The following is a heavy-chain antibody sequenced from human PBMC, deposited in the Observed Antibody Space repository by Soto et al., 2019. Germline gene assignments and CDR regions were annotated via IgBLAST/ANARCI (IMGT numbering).Heavy chain of an antibody. J-gene: IGHJ4*02. CDR3: EKGRLVVLVPAPSDY. CDR1: GDTFTDYY. Sequence: QVQLVQTGAEVKKPGASVKVSCKASGDTFTDYYIHWVRQAPGQGLEWMGPVNPSGGHTTYPQHCLGRVTTPGXXPXRTLDSELTSLPSQAAAVYYCEKGRLVVLVPAPSDYRSQETLDTVSS. CDR2: VNPSGGHT. D-gene: IGHD2-21*01. V-gene: IGHV1-46*01.